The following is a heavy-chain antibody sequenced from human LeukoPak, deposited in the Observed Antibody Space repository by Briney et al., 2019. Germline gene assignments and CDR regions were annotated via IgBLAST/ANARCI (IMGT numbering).Heavy chain of an antibody. V-gene: IGHV1-2*02. CDR1: GYTFTGYY. CDR3: ARARRRYSGYDRSDHYYYYMDV. J-gene: IGHJ6*03. Sequence: ASVKVSCKASGYTFTGYYMHWVRQAPGQGLEWMGWINPNSGGTNYAQKFQGRVTMTRDTSISTAYMELSRLRSDDTAVYYCARARRRYSGYDRSDHYYYYMDVWGKGTTVTVSS. D-gene: IGHD5-12*01. CDR2: INPNSGGT.